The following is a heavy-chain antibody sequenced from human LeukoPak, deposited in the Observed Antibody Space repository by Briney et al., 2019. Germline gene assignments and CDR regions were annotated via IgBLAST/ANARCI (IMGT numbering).Heavy chain of an antibody. CDR1: GGSINSYY. V-gene: IGHV4-59*12. D-gene: IGHD2-15*01. CDR3: ARDLKGGYCSGGSCSAWFDP. CDR2: IYYSGST. J-gene: IGHJ5*02. Sequence: SETLSLTCTVSGGSINSYYWSWIRQPPGKGLEWIGYIYYSGSTNYNPSLKSRVTISVDTSKKQFSLKLSSVTAADTAVYYCARDLKGGYCSGGSCSAWFDPWGQGTLVTVSS.